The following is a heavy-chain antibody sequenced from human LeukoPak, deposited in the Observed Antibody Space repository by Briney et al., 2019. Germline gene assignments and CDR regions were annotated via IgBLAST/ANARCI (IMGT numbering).Heavy chain of an antibody. V-gene: IGHV4-34*01. CDR2: INHSGST. J-gene: IGHJ4*02. CDR1: GGSFSGYY. CDR3: ASLVPAAH. Sequence: SETLSLTCAVCGGSFSGYYWSWIRQPPGKGLEWIGEINHSGSTNYNPSLKSRVTISVDTSKNQFSLKLSSVTAADTAVHYCASLVPAAHWGQGTLVTVSS. D-gene: IGHD2-2*01.